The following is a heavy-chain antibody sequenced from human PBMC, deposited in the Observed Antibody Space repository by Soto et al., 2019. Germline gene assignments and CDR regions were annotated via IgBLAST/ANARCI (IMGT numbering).Heavy chain of an antibody. D-gene: IGHD3-16*01. CDR2: TKNKANNYTT. CDR3: TIEGAYPGPDFDY. CDR1: GLNFSDRY. J-gene: IGHJ4*02. V-gene: IGHV3-72*01. Sequence: GSLRLSCAASGLNFSDRYIYWVRQAPGKGLEWVGRTKNKANNYTTEYAASVKGRFTISRDYSRDSVYLQMNSLKTDDTAVYYCTIEGAYPGPDFDYWGQGTLVTVSS.